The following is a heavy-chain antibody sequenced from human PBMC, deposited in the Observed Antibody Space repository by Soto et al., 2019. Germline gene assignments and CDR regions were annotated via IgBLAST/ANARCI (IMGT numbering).Heavy chain of an antibody. CDR2: IDPSDTQT. Sequence: PGESLKISCRGSGYSFPGYWITWVRQVLGEGLELMGRIDPSDTQTYYSPSFRGHVTISAAKSITTVFLQWSSLRASDTAMYYCARQIYDSDSGPNYQYYFDSWGQGTLVTVSS. D-gene: IGHD3-22*01. V-gene: IGHV5-10-1*01. J-gene: IGHJ4*02. CDR1: GYSFPGYW. CDR3: ARQIYDSDSGPNYQYYFDS.